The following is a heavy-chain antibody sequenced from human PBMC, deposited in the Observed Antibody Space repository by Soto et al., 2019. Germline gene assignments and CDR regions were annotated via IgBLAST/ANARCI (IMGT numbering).Heavy chain of an antibody. V-gene: IGHV4-59*01. J-gene: IGHJ3*02. CDR3: ARERDYYDSSGYQDAFDT. D-gene: IGHD3-22*01. Sequence: SETLSLTCTVSGGSISSYYWSWIRQPPGKGLEWIGYIYYSGSTNYNPSLKSQVTISVDTSKNQFSLKLSSVTAADTAVYYCARERDYYDSSGYQDAFDTWGQGTMVTVSS. CDR1: GGSISSYY. CDR2: IYYSGST.